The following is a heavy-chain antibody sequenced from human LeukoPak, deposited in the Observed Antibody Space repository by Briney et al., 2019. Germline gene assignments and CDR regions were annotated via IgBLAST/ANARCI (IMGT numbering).Heavy chain of an antibody. V-gene: IGHV3-48*01. CDR1: GFTFSSYS. Sequence: GGSLRLSCAASGFTFSSYSMNWVRQAPGKGLEWVSYISSSSSTTYYADSVKGRFTISRDNSKNTLSLQMSSLRAEDTAVYYCAKSATVGIKAPFDCWGQGALVTVSS. CDR3: AKSATVGIKAPFDC. J-gene: IGHJ4*02. D-gene: IGHD1-26*01. CDR2: ISSSSSTT.